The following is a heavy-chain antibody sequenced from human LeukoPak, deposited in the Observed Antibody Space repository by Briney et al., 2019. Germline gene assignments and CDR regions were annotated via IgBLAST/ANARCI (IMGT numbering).Heavy chain of an antibody. Sequence: GGSLRLSCTVSGFTVGSNSMSWVRQAPGKGLEWVSSISNSGDNTHYADSVQGRFTISRDNSKNTLYLQMNSLRAEDTADYYCAKVSAGYWGQGTLVTVSS. CDR1: GFTVGSNS. D-gene: IGHD6-25*01. CDR3: AKVSAGY. CDR2: ISNSGDNT. J-gene: IGHJ4*02. V-gene: IGHV3-23*01.